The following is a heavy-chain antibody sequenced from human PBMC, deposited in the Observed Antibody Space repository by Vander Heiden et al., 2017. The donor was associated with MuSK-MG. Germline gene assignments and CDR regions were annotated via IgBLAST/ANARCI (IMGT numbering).Heavy chain of an antibody. CDR3: AREQVFWSGYHEY. V-gene: IGHV4-38-2*02. CDR2: IYHSGGT. Sequence: QVQLQESGPGLVKPSETLSLTCTVSGYSIRSGYYWGWIRQPPGKGLEWIGSIYHSGGTSYNPSLKGRVTMSVDTSKNQFSLKLRSVTAADTAIYYCAREQVFWSGYHEYWGQGTLVTVS. D-gene: IGHD3-3*01. J-gene: IGHJ4*02. CDR1: GYSIRSGYY.